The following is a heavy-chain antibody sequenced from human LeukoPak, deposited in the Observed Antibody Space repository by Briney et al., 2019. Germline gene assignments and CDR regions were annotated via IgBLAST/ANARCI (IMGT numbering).Heavy chain of an antibody. D-gene: IGHD4-23*01. J-gene: IGHJ2*01. V-gene: IGHV4-59*01. CDR1: GGSISANY. CDR2: IYYSGNT. CDR3: ARGGGNDWYFDL. Sequence: SETLSLTCTISGGSISANYWSWIRQPPGKGLEWIGYIYYSGNTNYNPSLKSRVTISVDTSKNQFSLKLNSVTAADMAVYYCARGGGNDWYFDLRGRGTLVTVSS.